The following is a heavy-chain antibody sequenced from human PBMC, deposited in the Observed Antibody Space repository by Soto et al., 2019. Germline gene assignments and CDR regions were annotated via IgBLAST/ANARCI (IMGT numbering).Heavy chain of an antibody. CDR2: ISASGANI. CDR3: AKKDAWFGKGLDP. J-gene: IGHJ5*02. V-gene: IGHV3-23*01. Sequence: EVQMLQSGGALVQPGGSLRLSCGVSGLNFSNFPMSWVRQTPGRGLEWVSSISASGANIKDADSVKGRFTVSRDNSKNILYLQMNSLRVEDTAVYFCAKKDAWFGKGLDPWGQGTLVSVSS. D-gene: IGHD3-16*01. CDR1: GLNFSNFP.